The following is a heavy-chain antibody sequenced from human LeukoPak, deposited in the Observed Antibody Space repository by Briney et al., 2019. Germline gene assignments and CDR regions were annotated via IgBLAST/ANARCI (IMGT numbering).Heavy chain of an antibody. D-gene: IGHD6-13*01. CDR1: GGSISSSSYY. V-gene: IGHV4-39*01. CDR3: ARGQQLQDY. CDR2: IYYSGTT. J-gene: IGHJ4*02. Sequence: SETLSLTCTVSGGSISSSSYYWGWIRQPPGRGLEGVGSIYYSGTTYYNPSLKTRVTISVDTSKNQFSLKLSSVTAADTAVYYCARGQQLQDYWGQGTLVTVSS.